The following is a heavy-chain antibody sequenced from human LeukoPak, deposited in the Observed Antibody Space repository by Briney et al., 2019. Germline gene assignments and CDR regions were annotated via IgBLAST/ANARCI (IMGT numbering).Heavy chain of an antibody. V-gene: IGHV4-59*08. CDR2: IYYSGST. CDR3: ARHFPHSSSWEGDCYYYGMDV. J-gene: IGHJ6*02. D-gene: IGHD6-13*01. Sequence: SETLSLTCTVSGYSISSGYYWSWIRQPPGKGLEWIGYIYYSGSTNYNPSLKSRVTISVDTSKNQFSLKLSSVTAADTAVYYCARHFPHSSSWEGDCYYYGMDVWGQGTTVTVSS. CDR1: GYSISSGYY.